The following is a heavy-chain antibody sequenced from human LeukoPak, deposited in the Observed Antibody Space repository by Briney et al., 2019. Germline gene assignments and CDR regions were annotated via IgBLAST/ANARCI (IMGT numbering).Heavy chain of an antibody. D-gene: IGHD3-22*01. V-gene: IGHV4-39*01. Sequence: SETLSLTCTVSGDFISRSSYYWGWIRQPPGKGLEWIGSIYYSGSTYYNPSLKSRVTISVDTSKNQFSLKLSSVTAADTAVYYCARLRDGSGYLRLSYYYMDVWGKGTTVTVSS. CDR3: ARLRDGSGYLRLSYYYMDV. CDR1: GDFISRSSYY. CDR2: IYYSGST. J-gene: IGHJ6*03.